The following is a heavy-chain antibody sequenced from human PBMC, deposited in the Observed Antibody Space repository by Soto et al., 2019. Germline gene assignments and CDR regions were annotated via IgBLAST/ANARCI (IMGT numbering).Heavy chain of an antibody. CDR1: GGTFSSYA. J-gene: IGHJ6*02. CDR2: IIPIFGTA. CDR3: ARDSIPYGSGSYYKRDYYYGMDV. Sequence: QVQLVQSGAEVKKPGSSVKVSCKASGGTFSSYAISWVRQAPGQGLEWMGGIIPIFGTANYAQKFRGRVTITADESTSTAYMELSSLRSEDTAVYYCARDSIPYGSGSYYKRDYYYGMDVWGQGTTVTVSS. D-gene: IGHD3-10*01. V-gene: IGHV1-69*01.